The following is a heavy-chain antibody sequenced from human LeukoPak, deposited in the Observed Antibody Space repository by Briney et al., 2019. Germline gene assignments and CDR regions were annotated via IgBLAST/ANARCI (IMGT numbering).Heavy chain of an antibody. Sequence: GGSLRLYCAASGFTFSSYSMNWVRQAPGKGLEWVSSISSSSSYIYYADSVKGRFTISRDNAKNSLYLQMNSLRAEDTAVYYCAGDFPKDYDILTGYLNFDYWGQGTLVTVSS. D-gene: IGHD3-9*01. V-gene: IGHV3-21*01. CDR3: AGDFPKDYDILTGYLNFDY. CDR1: GFTFSSYS. J-gene: IGHJ4*02. CDR2: ISSSSSYI.